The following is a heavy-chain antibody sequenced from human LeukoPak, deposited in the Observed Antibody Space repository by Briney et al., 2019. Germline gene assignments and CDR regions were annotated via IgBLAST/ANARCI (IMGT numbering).Heavy chain of an antibody. CDR1: GGSISSYY. J-gene: IGHJ6*03. D-gene: IGHD3-3*01. CDR3: ARAWPEIGEYYYYYMDV. Sequence: KPSETLSLTCTVSGGSISSYYWSWIRQPPGKGLEWIGYIYYSGSTNYNPSLKSRVTISVDTSKNQFSLKLSSVTAADTAVYYCARAWPEIGEYYYYYMDVWGKGTTVTVSS. V-gene: IGHV4-59*01. CDR2: IYYSGST.